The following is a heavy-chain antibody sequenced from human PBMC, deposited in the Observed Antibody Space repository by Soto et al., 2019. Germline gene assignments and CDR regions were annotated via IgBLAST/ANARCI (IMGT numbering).Heavy chain of an antibody. J-gene: IGHJ6*02. CDR3: GRTRSSCRGEWQYGTDA. CDR2: IYWDHDE. Sequence: ITLKESGPTLVKPTQTLTLTCTFSGFSLNTGGVGVGWVRQPRGKAMEWLALIYWDHDERYRPSLRSRLNTSMDTINNQLVLILTDVDPDDLATYPCGRTRSSCRGEWQYGTDAWSQGTTVTASS. CDR1: GFSLNTGGVG. D-gene: IGHD1-26*01. V-gene: IGHV2-5*02.